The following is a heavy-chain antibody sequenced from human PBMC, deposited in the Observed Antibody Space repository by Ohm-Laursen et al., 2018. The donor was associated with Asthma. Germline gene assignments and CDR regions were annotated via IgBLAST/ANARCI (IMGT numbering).Heavy chain of an antibody. Sequence: TQTLTLTCTFSGFSLSTSGMCVSWIRQPPGKALEWLALIDWDDDKYYSTSLKTRLTISKDTSKNQVVPTMTNMDPVDTATYYCARIGLEPKGDYYYGMDVWGQGTTVTVSS. CDR2: IDWDDDK. J-gene: IGHJ6*02. V-gene: IGHV2-70*01. CDR3: ARIGLEPKGDYYYGMDV. CDR1: GFSLSTSGMC. D-gene: IGHD1-1*01.